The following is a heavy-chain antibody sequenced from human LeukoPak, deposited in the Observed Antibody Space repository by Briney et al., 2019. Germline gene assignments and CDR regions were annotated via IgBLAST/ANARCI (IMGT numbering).Heavy chain of an antibody. Sequence: SETLSLTCTVSGGSISSSSYYWAWVRQPPGKGLEWIGSISYSGSTYYGPSPKSRVTITVDTSKNQFSLNLNSVTAADAAVYYCAGHRHSPDFVYWGQGTLVTVSS. CDR2: ISYSGST. J-gene: IGHJ4*02. CDR3: AGHRHSPDFVY. CDR1: GGSISSSSYY. V-gene: IGHV4-39*01.